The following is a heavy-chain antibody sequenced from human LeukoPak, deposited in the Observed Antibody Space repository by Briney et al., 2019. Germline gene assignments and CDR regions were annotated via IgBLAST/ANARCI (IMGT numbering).Heavy chain of an antibody. D-gene: IGHD6-6*01. CDR1: GFTFSDYY. V-gene: IGHV3-11*06. CDR3: ARARGSIPSSSFDY. CDR2: ISSGSSYT. J-gene: IGHJ4*02. Sequence: GGSLILSCAAYGFTFSDYYMTWIRQAPGKGLEWVSYISSGSSYTDYADSVKGRFTISRDNAKNSLDLQMNILRAEDTALYYCARARGSIPSSSFDYWGQGALVTVSS.